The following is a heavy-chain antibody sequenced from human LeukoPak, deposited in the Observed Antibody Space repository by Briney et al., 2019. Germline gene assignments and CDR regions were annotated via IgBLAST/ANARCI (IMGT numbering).Heavy chain of an antibody. D-gene: IGHD1-26*01. J-gene: IGHJ4*02. CDR2: IYYSGST. Sequence: SETLSLTCTVSGGSISSSSYYWGWIRQPPGKGLEWIGSIYYSGSTYYNPSLKSRVTISVDTSKNQFSLKLSSVTAADTAVYYCARKYSGSQGLDYWGQGTLVTVSS. V-gene: IGHV4-39*01. CDR1: GGSISSSSYY. CDR3: ARKYSGSQGLDY.